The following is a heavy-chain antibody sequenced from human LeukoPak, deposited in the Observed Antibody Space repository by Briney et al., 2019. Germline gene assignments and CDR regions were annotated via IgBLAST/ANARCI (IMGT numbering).Heavy chain of an antibody. Sequence: GSLRLSCAASGFTFSSYAMSWVRQAPGKGLEWVSAISGSGGSTYYADSVKGRFTISGDNSQNTLCLQMSSLRAEDTAVYYCARFGSGSYGYYGMDVWGQGTPVTVSS. D-gene: IGHD3-10*01. CDR3: ARFGSGSYGYYGMDV. J-gene: IGHJ6*02. CDR1: GFTFSSYA. CDR2: ISGSGGST. V-gene: IGHV3-23*01.